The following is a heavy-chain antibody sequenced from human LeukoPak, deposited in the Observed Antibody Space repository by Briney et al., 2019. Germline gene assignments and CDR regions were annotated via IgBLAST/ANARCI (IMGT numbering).Heavy chain of an antibody. Sequence: ASVKVSCKASGYTFTGYYMHWVRQAPGQGLEWMGWINPNSGGTNYAQKFQGRVTMTRDTSISTAYMELSRLRSDDTAVYYCAKDRAIIHPIVGDQYYFDYWGQGTLVTVSS. D-gene: IGHD1-26*01. CDR1: GYTFTGYY. CDR2: INPNSGGT. V-gene: IGHV1-2*02. CDR3: AKDRAIIHPIVGDQYYFDY. J-gene: IGHJ4*02.